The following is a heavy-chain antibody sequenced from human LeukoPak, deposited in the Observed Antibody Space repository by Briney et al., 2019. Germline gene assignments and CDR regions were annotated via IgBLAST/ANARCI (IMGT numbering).Heavy chain of an antibody. CDR1: GGSISGYY. CDR2: VYTSGST. Sequence: KTSETLSLTCSVSGGSISGYYWTWIRQPAGKGLEWIGRVYTSGSTHYNPSLKTRLTMSVDTSKNQFSLKLSSGTAADTAVYYCARLITGTTTAFDIWGQGTMVTVSS. D-gene: IGHD1-7*01. V-gene: IGHV4-4*07. J-gene: IGHJ3*02. CDR3: ARLITGTTTAFDI.